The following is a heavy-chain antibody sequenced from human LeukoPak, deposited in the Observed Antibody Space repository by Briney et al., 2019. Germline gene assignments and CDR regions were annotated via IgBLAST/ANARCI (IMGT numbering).Heavy chain of an antibody. V-gene: IGHV3-48*03. CDR1: GFTFSSYE. D-gene: IGHD1-1*01. J-gene: IGHJ4*02. CDR3: ARGQHSWRYRTDY. Sequence: PGGSLRLSCAASGFTFSSYEMNWVRQARGKGLEWVSYMSSSGSTIYYADSVKGRFTISRDNAKNSLYLQMNSLRAEDTAVYYCARGQHSWRYRTDYWGQGTLVTVSS. CDR2: MSSSGSTI.